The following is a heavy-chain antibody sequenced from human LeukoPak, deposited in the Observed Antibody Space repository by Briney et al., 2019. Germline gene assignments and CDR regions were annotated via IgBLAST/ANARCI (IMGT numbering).Heavy chain of an antibody. J-gene: IGHJ4*02. CDR1: GYTFIAYG. CDR2: ISGRGGST. Sequence: GGSLRLSCATSGYTFIAYGMYWVRQAPGKGLEWVSGISGRGGSTNYADSVRGRFTISRDNYKNTLYLQMNRRRAEDTAVSYCAIVGGHCFPAIDFWGQGTLVTVSS. V-gene: IGHV3-23*01. D-gene: IGHD2-21*01. CDR3: AIVGGHCFPAIDF.